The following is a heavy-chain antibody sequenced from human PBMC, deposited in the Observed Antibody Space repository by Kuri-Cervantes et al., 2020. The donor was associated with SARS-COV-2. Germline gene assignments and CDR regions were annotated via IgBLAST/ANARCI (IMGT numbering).Heavy chain of an antibody. Sequence: ESLKISCQVSGFLFSASAIHWVRQASRKGLAWVGRIKSKTDGGTTDYAAPEKGRFTISRVDSTNTLYLQLNSLKTADTAVYYCTTDSSWGQGTMVTVSS. CDR3: TTDSS. CDR2: IKSKTDGGTT. V-gene: IGHV3-15*01. J-gene: IGHJ3*01. CDR1: GFLFSASA.